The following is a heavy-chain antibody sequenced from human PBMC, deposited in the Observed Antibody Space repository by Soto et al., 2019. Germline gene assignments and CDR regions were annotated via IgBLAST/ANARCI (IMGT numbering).Heavy chain of an antibody. Sequence: PGGSLRLSCAASGFTFISYDMHWVRQATGKGLEWVSAIGTAGDTYYPGSVKGRFTISRENAKNSLYLQMNSLRAGDTAVYYCARGRVVVAATSGPFFDYWGQGTLVTVSS. CDR3: ARGRVVVAATSGPFFDY. D-gene: IGHD2-15*01. J-gene: IGHJ4*02. CDR1: GFTFISYD. CDR2: IGTAGDT. V-gene: IGHV3-13*01.